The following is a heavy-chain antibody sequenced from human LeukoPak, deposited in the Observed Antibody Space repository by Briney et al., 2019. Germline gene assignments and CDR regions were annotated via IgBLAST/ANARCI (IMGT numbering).Heavy chain of an antibody. J-gene: IGHJ4*02. CDR3: TIGTGRYDY. CDR1: GFTFSGYT. CDR2: ITSSSTYI. V-gene: IGHV3-21*01. D-gene: IGHD1-26*01. Sequence: GGPLRLSCAASGFTFSGYTVNWVRQAPGKGLEWVSSITSSSTYIYYADSVRGRFTISRDNAKNSLYLHMNSLRAEHTAVYYCTIGTGRYDYWGQGTRVTVSS.